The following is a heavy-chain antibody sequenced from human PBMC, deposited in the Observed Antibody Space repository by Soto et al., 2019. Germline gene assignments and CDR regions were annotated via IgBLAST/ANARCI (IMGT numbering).Heavy chain of an antibody. CDR3: ARHGAPFFLAARPGYYYYGMDV. V-gene: IGHV5-51*01. D-gene: IGHD6-6*01. Sequence: PGESLKISCKGSGYSFTSYWIGWVRQMPGKGLEWMGIIYPGDSDTRYSPYFQGQVTISADKSISTAYLQWSSLKASDTAMYYCARHGAPFFLAARPGYYYYGMDVWGQGTTVTVSS. J-gene: IGHJ6*02. CDR2: IYPGDSDT. CDR1: GYSFTSYW.